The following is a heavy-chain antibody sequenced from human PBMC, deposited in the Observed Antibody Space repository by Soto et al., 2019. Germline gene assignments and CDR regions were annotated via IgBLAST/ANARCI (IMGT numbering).Heavy chain of an antibody. J-gene: IGHJ4*02. D-gene: IGHD5-18*01. CDR1: GGSISSGGYS. CDR2: IYHSGST. Sequence: QLQLQESGSGLVKPSQTLSLTCAVSGGSISSGGYSWGWIRQPPGKGLEWIGYIYHSGSTYYNPSLNSRVTISVDRSKNQFSLKLSSVTAADTAVYYCARTDTAMVLFDYWGQGTLVTVSS. V-gene: IGHV4-30-2*01. CDR3: ARTDTAMVLFDY.